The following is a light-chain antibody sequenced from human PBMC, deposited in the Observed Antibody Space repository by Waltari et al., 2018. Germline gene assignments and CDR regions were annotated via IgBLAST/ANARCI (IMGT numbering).Light chain of an antibody. Sequence: DIQMTQSPSTLSASVGDRVTITCRASQSISDWLAWYQQKPGKAPTLLIYKASSLDSGVPSRFSGIGSGTEFTLSSSSLQPDDFATYYCQPYNSYSIMFGQGTRLEIK. CDR2: KAS. J-gene: IGKJ5*01. V-gene: IGKV1-5*03. CDR3: QPYNSYSIM. CDR1: QSISDW.